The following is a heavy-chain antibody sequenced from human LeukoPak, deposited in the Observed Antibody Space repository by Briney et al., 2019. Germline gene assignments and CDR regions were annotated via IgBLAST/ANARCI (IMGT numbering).Heavy chain of an antibody. CDR2: INSDGSST. CDR3: ARDGGVMVRGVILSLFDY. CDR1: GFTFSSYW. J-gene: IGHJ4*02. D-gene: IGHD3-10*01. Sequence: PGGSLRLSCAASGFTFSSYWMHWVRQAPGKGLVWVSRINSDGSSTSYADSVKGRFTISRDNAKNTLYLQMNSLRAEDTAVYYCARDGGVMVRGVILSLFDYWGQGTLVTVSS. V-gene: IGHV3-74*01.